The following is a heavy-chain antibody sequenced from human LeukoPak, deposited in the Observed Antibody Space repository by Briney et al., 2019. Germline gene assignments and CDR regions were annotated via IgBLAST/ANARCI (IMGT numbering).Heavy chain of an antibody. J-gene: IGHJ4*02. CDR3: AREMSVAGYYFDS. D-gene: IGHD6-19*01. CDR2: ISPYNGNT. CDR1: GYTFTNYG. V-gene: IGHV1-18*01. Sequence: ASVTVSCKASGYTFTNYGIHWVRQAPGQGLEWMGWISPYNGNTNYAQKLQGRVTMTTDTSTTTAYMELRSLRSDDTAVYFCAREMSVAGYYFDSWGQGTLVTVSS.